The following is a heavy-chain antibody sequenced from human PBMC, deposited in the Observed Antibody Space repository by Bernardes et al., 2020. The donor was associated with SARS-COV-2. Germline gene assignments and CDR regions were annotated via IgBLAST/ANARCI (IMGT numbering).Heavy chain of an antibody. Sequence: SQTLSLTCAISGDSVSSNSAAWNWIRQSPSRGLEWLGRTYYRSKWYNDYAVSVKSRITINPDTSKNQFSLQLNSVTPEDTAVYYCARAVCSGGSCYSWYYGMDVWGQGTTVTVSS. D-gene: IGHD2-15*01. V-gene: IGHV6-1*01. CDR2: TYYRSKWYN. J-gene: IGHJ6*02. CDR1: GDSVSSNSAA. CDR3: ARAVCSGGSCYSWYYGMDV.